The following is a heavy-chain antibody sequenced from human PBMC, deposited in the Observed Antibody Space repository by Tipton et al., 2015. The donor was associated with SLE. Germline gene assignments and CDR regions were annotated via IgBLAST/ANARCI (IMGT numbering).Heavy chain of an antibody. CDR2: TLAIFGMP. Sequence: QLVQSGAEVKKPGSSVKVSCKVSGGSFNTYTINWVRQAPGEGLEWMGGTLAIFGMPNCAQKFQGRVTITTDESTSTAYMELGSLRYEDTAIYYCAGGSTMVRRIWYYDLWGRGTLVTVSS. CDR3: AGGSTMVRRIWYYDL. V-gene: IGHV1-69*05. D-gene: IGHD3-10*01. CDR1: GGSFNTYT. J-gene: IGHJ2*01.